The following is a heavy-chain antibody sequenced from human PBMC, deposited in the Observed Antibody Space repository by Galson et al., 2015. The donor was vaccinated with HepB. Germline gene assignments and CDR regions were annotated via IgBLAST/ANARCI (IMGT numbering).Heavy chain of an antibody. V-gene: IGHV1-69*04. Sequence: SVKVSCKASGYTFTSSGISWVRQAPGQGLEWMGRIIPILGIANYAQKFQGRATITADKSTSTAYMELSSLRSEDTAVYYCARSSLLLWFGELTGWGQGTLVTVSS. CDR2: IIPILGIA. D-gene: IGHD3-10*01. J-gene: IGHJ4*02. CDR3: ARSSLLLWFGELTG. CDR1: GYTFTSSG.